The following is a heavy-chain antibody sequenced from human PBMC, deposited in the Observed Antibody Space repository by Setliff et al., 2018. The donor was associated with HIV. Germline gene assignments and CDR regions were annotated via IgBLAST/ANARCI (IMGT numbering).Heavy chain of an antibody. J-gene: IGHJ3*02. CDR3: ARHSPNVGVRGDAFDI. Sequence: TSETLSLTCTVSGGSISSHYWIWIRQPPGKGLEWIGYIHYSGATNYNPSFKSRVTISLDTSRTQFSLRLSSVTAADTAVYYCARHSPNVGVRGDAFDIWGQGTVVTVSS. V-gene: IGHV4-59*08. CDR2: IHYSGAT. CDR1: GGSISSHY. D-gene: IGHD2-8*01.